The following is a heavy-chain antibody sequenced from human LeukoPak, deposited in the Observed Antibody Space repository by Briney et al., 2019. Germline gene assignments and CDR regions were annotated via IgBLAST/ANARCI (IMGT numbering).Heavy chain of an antibody. Sequence: ASVKVSCKASGGTFSSYAISRVRQAPGQGLEWMGRIIPILGIANYAQKFQGRVTITADKSTSTAYMELSSLRSEDTAVYYCARDRRPPYGSGKRDAFDIWGQGTMVTVSS. D-gene: IGHD3-10*01. CDR1: GGTFSSYA. J-gene: IGHJ3*02. V-gene: IGHV1-69*04. CDR3: ARDRRPPYGSGKRDAFDI. CDR2: IIPILGIA.